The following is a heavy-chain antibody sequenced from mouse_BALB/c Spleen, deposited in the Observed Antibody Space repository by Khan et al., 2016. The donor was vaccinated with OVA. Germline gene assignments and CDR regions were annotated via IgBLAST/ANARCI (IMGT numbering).Heavy chain of an antibody. CDR1: GYPITSGYY. CDR2: ITSGGSF. J-gene: IGHJ3*01. CDR3: ARAGRWFDY. V-gene: IGHV3-6*02. Sequence: VQLQQSGPGLVKPSQSLSLTCSVTGYPITSGYYWNWIRQFPGNKLEWMGYITSGGSFNYNPSLKNRISITRDTSNNQFFLKLNSVTPEDTATYYCARAGRWFDYWGQGTLVTVSA. D-gene: IGHD3-3*01.